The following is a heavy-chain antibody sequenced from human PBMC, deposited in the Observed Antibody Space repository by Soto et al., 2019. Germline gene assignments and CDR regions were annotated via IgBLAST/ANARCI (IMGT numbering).Heavy chain of an antibody. Sequence: EVQLVESGGGLVQPGGSLRLSCAASGFTFSSYWMHWVRQAPGKGLVWVSRINSDGSSTSYADSVKGRFTISRDNAKNTLYLQMNSLRAEDTAVYYCARDSDSSSWYRWCWFDPWGQVTLVTVSS. CDR3: ARDSDSSSWYRWCWFDP. CDR2: INSDGSST. D-gene: IGHD6-13*01. J-gene: IGHJ5*02. V-gene: IGHV3-74*01. CDR1: GFTFSSYW.